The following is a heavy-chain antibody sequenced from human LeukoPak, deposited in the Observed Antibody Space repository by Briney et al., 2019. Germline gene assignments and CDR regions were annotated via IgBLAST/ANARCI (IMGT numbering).Heavy chain of an antibody. D-gene: IGHD3-3*01. V-gene: IGHV3-15*01. J-gene: IGHJ6*03. CDR2: IKSKTDGGTT. CDR3: TTEVPEWLLYVGYNYMDV. Sequence: GTLSLTCAVSGGSISSSNWWSWVRQAPGKGLEWVGRIKSKTDGGTTDYAAPVKGRFTISRDDSKNTLYLQMNSLKTEDTAVYYCTTEVPEWLLYVGYNYMDVWGKGTMVTVSS. CDR1: GGSISSSNW.